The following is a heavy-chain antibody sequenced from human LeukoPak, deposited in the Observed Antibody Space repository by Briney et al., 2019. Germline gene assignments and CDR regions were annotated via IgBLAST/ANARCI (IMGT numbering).Heavy chain of an antibody. CDR3: ANIYGSGSYYRSSWWFDP. Sequence: ASVKVSCKASGYTFTSYGISWVRQAPGQGLEWMGWISAYNGNTNYAQKLQGRVTMTTDTSTSTAYMELRSLRSDDTAVYYCANIYGSGSYYRSSWWFDPWGQGTLVTVSS. J-gene: IGHJ5*02. CDR2: ISAYNGNT. CDR1: GYTFTSYG. V-gene: IGHV1-18*01. D-gene: IGHD3-10*01.